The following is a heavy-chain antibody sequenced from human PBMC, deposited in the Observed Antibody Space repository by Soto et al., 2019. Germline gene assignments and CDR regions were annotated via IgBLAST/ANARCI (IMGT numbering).Heavy chain of an antibody. V-gene: IGHV1-18*01. CDR1: GYTFTTYG. CDR2: ISGYNGHT. Sequence: QVQLVQSGAEVRKPGASVKVSCKASGYTFTTYGISWVRQAPGQGLEWMGWISGYNGHTKYAQQFQGRVTMTTDTSPSTVYMDLRSLRSDDTAVYYCAREGEMPYYYYGLDVWGQGTTVTVSS. D-gene: IGHD3-16*01. J-gene: IGHJ6*02. CDR3: AREGEMPYYYYGLDV.